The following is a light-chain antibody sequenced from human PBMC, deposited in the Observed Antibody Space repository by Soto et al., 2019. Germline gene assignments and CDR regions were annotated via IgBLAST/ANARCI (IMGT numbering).Light chain of an antibody. J-gene: IGLJ2*01. Sequence: SYELTQPPSVSVSPGQTASITCSGDELGDKYACWYQQKPGQSPVVVIYQDNKRPSGIPERFSGSNSGNTATLTISGTQAMDEADYYCQAWDSSTEDVVFGGGTKVTVL. CDR1: ELGDKY. CDR2: QDN. V-gene: IGLV3-1*01. CDR3: QAWDSSTEDVV.